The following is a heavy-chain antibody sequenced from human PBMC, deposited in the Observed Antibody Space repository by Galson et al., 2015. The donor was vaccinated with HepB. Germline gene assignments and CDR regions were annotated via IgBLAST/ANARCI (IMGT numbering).Heavy chain of an antibody. CDR2: ISYDGSNK. CDR1: GFTFSSYG. D-gene: IGHD1-26*01. J-gene: IGHJ4*02. CDR3: AKAVPSGSYSGPFDY. Sequence: SLRLSCAASGFTFSSYGMHWVRQAPGKGLEWVAVISYDGSNKYYADSVKGRFTISRDNSKNTLYLQMNSLRAEDTAVYHCAKAVPSGSYSGPFDYWGQGTLVTVSS. V-gene: IGHV3-30*18.